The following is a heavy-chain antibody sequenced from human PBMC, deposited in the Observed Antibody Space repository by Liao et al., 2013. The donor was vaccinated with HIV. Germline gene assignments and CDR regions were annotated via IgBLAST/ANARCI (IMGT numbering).Heavy chain of an antibody. CDR1: GGSLRSDY. J-gene: IGHJ6*03. V-gene: IGHV4-4*07. CDR3: ARGPGSIFGVDIYYYYMDV. Sequence: QVQLQESGPGLVKPLETLSLTCTVSGGSLRSDYWSWIRQPAGKGLEWIGRIFATGSTNYNPSFQSRVTMSVDTSKNQFSLDLSSVTAADTAVYFCARGPGSIFGVDIYYYYMDVWGKGTTVTVSS. D-gene: IGHD3-3*01. CDR2: IFATGST.